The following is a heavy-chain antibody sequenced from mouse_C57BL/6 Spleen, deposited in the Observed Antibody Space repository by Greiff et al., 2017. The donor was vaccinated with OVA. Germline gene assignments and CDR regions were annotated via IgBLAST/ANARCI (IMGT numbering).Heavy chain of an antibody. CDR2: IDPSDSYT. CDR3: ARAGFAY. CDR1: GYTFTSYW. Sequence: QVQLQQPGAELVKPGASVKLSCKASGYTFTSYWMQWVKQRPGQGLEWIGEIDPSDSYTNYNQKFKGKATLTVDTSSSTAYMQLSSLTSEDSAVYYCARAGFAYWGQGTLVTVSA. J-gene: IGHJ3*01. V-gene: IGHV1-50*01.